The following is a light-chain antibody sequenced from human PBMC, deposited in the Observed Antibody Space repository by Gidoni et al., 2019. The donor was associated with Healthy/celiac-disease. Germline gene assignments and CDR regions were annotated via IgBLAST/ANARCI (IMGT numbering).Light chain of an antibody. CDR1: GSAVGGSNY. J-gene: IGLJ2*01. V-gene: IGLV2-14*01. Sequence: QPALTQPASVPGSPGPSITISCPGTGSAVGGSNYVAWYQQHPGKAPKPMIYEVNNRPSGVSNRFSCSKSGSTASLTITGVQAEDEADYYYSSYTSSSTPVVFGGGTKLTVL. CDR2: EVN. CDR3: SSYTSSSTPVV.